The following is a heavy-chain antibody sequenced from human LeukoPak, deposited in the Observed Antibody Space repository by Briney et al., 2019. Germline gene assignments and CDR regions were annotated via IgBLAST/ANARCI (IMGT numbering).Heavy chain of an antibody. D-gene: IGHD3-3*01. CDR3: ARRVNGQLRFLEWLPDY. J-gene: IGHJ4*02. CDR1: GYSISSGYY. Sequence: SETLSLTCAVSGYSISSGYYWGWIRQPPGKGLEWIGSIYHSGSTYYNPSLKSRVTISVDTSKNQFSLKLSSVTAADTAVYYCARRVNGQLRFLEWLPDYWGQGTLVTVSS. V-gene: IGHV4-38-2*01. CDR2: IYHSGST.